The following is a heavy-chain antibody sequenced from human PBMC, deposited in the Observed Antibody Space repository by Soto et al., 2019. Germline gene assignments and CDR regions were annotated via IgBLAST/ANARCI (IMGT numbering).Heavy chain of an antibody. CDR2: IIPIFGTA. Sequence: SVKVSCXASGGTFSSYAISWVRQAPGQGLEWMGGIIPIFGTANYAQKFQGRVTITADESTSTAYMELSSLRSEDTAVYYCARESGPDVLFDPWGQGTLVTVSS. J-gene: IGHJ5*02. D-gene: IGHD6-6*01. V-gene: IGHV1-69*13. CDR3: ARESGPDVLFDP. CDR1: GGTFSSYA.